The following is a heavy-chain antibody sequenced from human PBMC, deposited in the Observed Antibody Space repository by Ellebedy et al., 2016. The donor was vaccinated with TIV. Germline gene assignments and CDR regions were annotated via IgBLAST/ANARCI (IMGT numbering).Heavy chain of an antibody. CDR3: ARRGNYLGDAFDM. D-gene: IGHD1-26*01. V-gene: IGHV3-48*02. Sequence: GESLKISXAASGFTFDMYSMHWVRQAAGKGLEWISFIIGTGSTTYYADSVRGRFTVSRDNAKNSLYLQMNSLRDEDTALYYCARRGNYLGDAFDMWGHGAVVIVSS. CDR1: GFTFDMYS. CDR2: IIGTGSTT. J-gene: IGHJ3*02.